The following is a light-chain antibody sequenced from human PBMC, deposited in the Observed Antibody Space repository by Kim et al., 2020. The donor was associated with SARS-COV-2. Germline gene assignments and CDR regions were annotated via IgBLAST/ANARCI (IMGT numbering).Light chain of an antibody. V-gene: IGKV3-20*01. CDR1: QSVTSNY. CDR2: GAS. J-gene: IGKJ1*01. CDR3: QQYGTSKT. Sequence: SLSPGERATLSCRASQSVTSNYLAWYQQRPGQAPRLLIYGASSRATGIPDRFSGSGSGTDFTLTISRLEPEDFAVYYCQQYGTSKTFGRGTKVEIK.